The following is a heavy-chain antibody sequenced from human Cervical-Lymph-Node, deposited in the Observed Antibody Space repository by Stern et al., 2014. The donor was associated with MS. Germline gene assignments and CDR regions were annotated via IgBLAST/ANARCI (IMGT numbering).Heavy chain of an antibody. CDR1: GFNFNVYA. Sequence: EVQLVQSGGDLVQPGGSLRLSCAASGFNFNVYAMNWVRQAPGKELEWVSVIGGGVGEKTSEVSGRGLSTFSRENSKNPFYPQMGSRRAAAPAIYSWGRGGGVPRRYPMDVWGQGTTVTVSS. CDR2: IGGGVGEK. V-gene: IGHV3-23*04. D-gene: IGHD3-16*01. J-gene: IGHJ6*02. CDR3: GRGGGVPRRYPMDV.